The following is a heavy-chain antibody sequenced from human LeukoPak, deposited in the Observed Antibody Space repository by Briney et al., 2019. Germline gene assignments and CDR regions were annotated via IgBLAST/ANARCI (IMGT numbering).Heavy chain of an antibody. J-gene: IGHJ6*03. CDR3: ARQSGDYSYYYYMDV. CDR1: GYSFTNYW. CDR2: IYPGDSET. D-gene: IGHD2-21*02. Sequence: GESLKISCKVSGYSFTNYWIAWVRQMPGKGLEWMGIIYPGDSETKYSPSFQDRVTISVDRSINTAYLQWTSLRASDTAMYYCARQSGDYSYYYYMDVWGKGTTVTVSS. V-gene: IGHV5-51*01.